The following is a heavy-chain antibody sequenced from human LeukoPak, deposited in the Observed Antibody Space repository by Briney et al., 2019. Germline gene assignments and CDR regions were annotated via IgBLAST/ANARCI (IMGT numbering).Heavy chain of an antibody. CDR3: ARGQLVAQGYYYYYYMDV. D-gene: IGHD6-13*01. CDR2: IIPIFGTA. J-gene: IGHJ6*03. V-gene: IGHV1-69*05. CDR1: GGTFSSYA. Sequence: SVKVSCKASGGTFSSYAISWVRQAPGQGLEWMGGIIPIFGTANYAQQFQGRVTITTDESTSSAYMELSSLRSEDTAVYYCARGQLVAQGYYYYYYMDVWGKGTTVTVSS.